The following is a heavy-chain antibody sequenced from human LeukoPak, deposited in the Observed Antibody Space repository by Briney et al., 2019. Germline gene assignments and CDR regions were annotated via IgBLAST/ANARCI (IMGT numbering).Heavy chain of an antibody. V-gene: IGHV3-15*01. CDR1: GFTLSNAW. Sequence: GGSLRLSCAASGFTLSNAWMSWVRQAPGKGLEWVGRIKSKTDGGTTDYGAPVKGRFTISRDDSKNTLDLQMNSLKTEDTAVYYCTTGGPAVPAARDGVDVWGQGTTVTVFS. D-gene: IGHD2-2*01. CDR2: IKSKTDGGTT. J-gene: IGHJ6*02. CDR3: TTGGPAVPAARDGVDV.